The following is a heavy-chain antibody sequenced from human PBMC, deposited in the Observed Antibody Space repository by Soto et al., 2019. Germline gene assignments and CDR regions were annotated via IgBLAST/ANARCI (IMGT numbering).Heavy chain of an antibody. V-gene: IGHV3-7*01. Sequence: EVQLVESGGGLVQPGGSLRLSCAASGFSFSSYWMNWVRQAPGKGLEWVANMKQDGSEKYYVDSVKGRFTISRDNAKNSLYLQMNGLRAEDTAVYYCARVALNYEAYYYYGMDVWGQGTTVTVSS. D-gene: IGHD1-7*01. J-gene: IGHJ6*02. CDR1: GFSFSSYW. CDR3: ARVALNYEAYYYYGMDV. CDR2: MKQDGSEK.